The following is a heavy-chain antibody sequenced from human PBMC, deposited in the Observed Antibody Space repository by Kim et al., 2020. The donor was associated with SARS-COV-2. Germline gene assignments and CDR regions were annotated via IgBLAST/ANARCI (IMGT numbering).Heavy chain of an antibody. D-gene: IGHD1-26*01. J-gene: IGHJ3*02. CDR1: GGSISSYY. CDR2: IYTSGST. CDR3: ARSIVGATLDDAFDI. V-gene: IGHV4-4*07. Sequence: SETLSLTCTVSGGSISSYYWSWIRQPAGKGLEWIGRIYTSGSTTYNPSLKSRVTMSVDTSKNQFSLKLSSVTAADTAVYYCARSIVGATLDDAFDIWGQGTMVTVSS.